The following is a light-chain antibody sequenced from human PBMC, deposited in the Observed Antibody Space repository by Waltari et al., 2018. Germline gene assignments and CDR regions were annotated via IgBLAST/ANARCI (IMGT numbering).Light chain of an antibody. J-gene: IGKJ1*01. CDR3: QQYNCWPPGT. Sequence: TVETQSPATLSVSPGERATLPCRTSETIGSGLAWYQQKPGQAPRLLIYRASTRAAGIPDRFSGFGSETEFTLTISSLQSEDSAVYYCQQYNCWPPGTFGQGTKVEI. CDR2: RAS. CDR1: ETIGSG. V-gene: IGKV3D-15*01.